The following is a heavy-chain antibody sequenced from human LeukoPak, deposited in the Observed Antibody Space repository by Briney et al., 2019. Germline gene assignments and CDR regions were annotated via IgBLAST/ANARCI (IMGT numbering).Heavy chain of an antibody. CDR3: AKSPITMIVVVKIDY. D-gene: IGHD3-22*01. V-gene: IGHV3-23*01. J-gene: IGHJ4*02. CDR2: LSGSGGST. Sequence: PGGSLRLSCAASGFTFSSYAMSWVRQAPGKVLEWVSALSGSGGSTYYADSVKGQFTISRDNSKITLYLQMNSLRAEDTAVYYCAKSPITMIVVVKIDYWGQGTLVTVSS. CDR1: GFTFSSYA.